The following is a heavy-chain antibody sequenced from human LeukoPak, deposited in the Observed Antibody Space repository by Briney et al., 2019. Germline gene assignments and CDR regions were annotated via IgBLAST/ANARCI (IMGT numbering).Heavy chain of an antibody. V-gene: IGHV4-61*02. CDR2: IYTSGST. J-gene: IGHJ4*02. Sequence: PSETLSLTCTVSGGSISSGSYYWSWIRQPAGKGLEWIGRIYTSGSTNYNPSLKSRVTISVDTSKNQFSLKLSSVTAADTAVYYCARVSSGWYRHFDYWGQGTLVTVSS. CDR1: GGSISSGSYY. D-gene: IGHD6-19*01. CDR3: ARVSSGWYRHFDY.